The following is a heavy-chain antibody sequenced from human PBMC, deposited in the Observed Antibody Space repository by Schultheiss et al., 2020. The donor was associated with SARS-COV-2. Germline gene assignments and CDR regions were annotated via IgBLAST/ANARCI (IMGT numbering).Heavy chain of an antibody. D-gene: IGHD6-13*01. CDR3: ARDRGAAGSD. J-gene: IGHJ4*02. V-gene: IGHV3-NL1*01. Sequence: GGSLRLSCAASGFTFSSYGMHWVRQAPGKGLEWVSAISGSGGSTYYADSVKGRFTISRDNSKNTLYLQMNSLRAEDTAVYYCARDRGAAGSDWGQGTLVTVSS. CDR1: GFTFSSYG. CDR2: ISGSGGST.